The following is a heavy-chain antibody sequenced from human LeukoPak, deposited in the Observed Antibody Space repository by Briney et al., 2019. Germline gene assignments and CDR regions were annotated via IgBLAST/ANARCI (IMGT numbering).Heavy chain of an antibody. CDR3: ARGILRGVIYYYYYMDV. CDR2: MNPNSGNT. V-gene: IGHV1-8*03. CDR1: GYTFTRYD. Sequence: ASVKVSCKASGYTFTRYDINWVRQATGQGLEWMGWMNPNSGNTGYAQKFQGRVTITRNTSISTAYMELSSLRSEDTAVYYCARGILRGVIYYYYYMDVWGKGTTVTVSS. D-gene: IGHD3-10*01. J-gene: IGHJ6*03.